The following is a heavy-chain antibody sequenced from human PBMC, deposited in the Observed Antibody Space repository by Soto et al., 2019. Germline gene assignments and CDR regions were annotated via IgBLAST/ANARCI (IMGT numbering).Heavy chain of an antibody. CDR2: IHPSGGGT. CDR3: ARGGHIAVVTASFDN. CDR1: GYTFNTYY. V-gene: IGHV1-46*02. Sequence: QVQLVQSGAEVRKPEASVKVSCKPSGYTFNTYYLHWLRQAPGQALEWMGVIHPSGGGTTYAQKFLGRVTVTRDTTTTTVFMELSSLRSDDTAVYYCARGGHIAVVTASFDNWGQGTLVTVSS. J-gene: IGHJ4*02. D-gene: IGHD2-21*02.